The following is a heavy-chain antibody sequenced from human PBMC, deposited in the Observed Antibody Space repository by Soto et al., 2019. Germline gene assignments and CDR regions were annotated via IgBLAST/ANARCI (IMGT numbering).Heavy chain of an antibody. D-gene: IGHD1-26*01. Sequence: SETLSLTCTVSGVSVTRTSFYWSWIRQAPGKGLEWIGSKHHGGTTYFNPSLYSRATILADTSKNQFSLKLTSVTAADTAVYYCARGSGNYPFDYWGQGTLVTVSS. V-gene: IGHV4-39*07. J-gene: IGHJ4*02. CDR3: ARGSGNYPFDY. CDR1: GVSVTRTSFY. CDR2: KHHGGTT.